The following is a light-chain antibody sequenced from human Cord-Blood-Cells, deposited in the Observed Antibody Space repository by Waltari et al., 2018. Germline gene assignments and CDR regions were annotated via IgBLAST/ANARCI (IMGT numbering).Light chain of an antibody. Sequence: EIVLTQSPATLSLSPGERATLSYRASQSVSSYLAWYQQKPGQAPRLLIYDASNRATGIPARFSGRGSGTDFTLTISSLEPEDFAVYYCQQRGNWPLTFGGGTKVEIK. CDR1: QSVSSY. CDR3: QQRGNWPLT. J-gene: IGKJ4*02. V-gene: IGKV3-11*01. CDR2: DAS.